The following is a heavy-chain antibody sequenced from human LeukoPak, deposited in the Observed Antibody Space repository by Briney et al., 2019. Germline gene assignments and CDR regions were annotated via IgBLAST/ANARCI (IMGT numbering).Heavy chain of an antibody. D-gene: IGHD4-11*01. J-gene: IGHJ4*02. Sequence: GGSLRLSCPASGFTFSSYSMNWVRQSPGKGREGVSYISSSSSNIYYADSVKGRFTISRDNAKNSLYLQMNSLRAEDTAVYYCARDGALLWTTTVTSLDYWGQGTLVTVSS. V-gene: IGHV3-48*01. CDR3: ARDGALLWTTTVTSLDY. CDR1: GFTFSSYS. CDR2: ISSSSSNI.